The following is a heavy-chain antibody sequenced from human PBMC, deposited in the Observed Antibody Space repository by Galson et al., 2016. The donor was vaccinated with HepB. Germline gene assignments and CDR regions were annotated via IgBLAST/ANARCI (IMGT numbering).Heavy chain of an antibody. D-gene: IGHD3-16*02. CDR2: IKSNVNGGTT. CDR1: GGTFRNFW. J-gene: IGHJ5*02. V-gene: IGHV3-15*01. CDR3: TTDRPFTGGGVITT. Sequence: SLRLSCAVSGGTFRNFWMTWVRQAAGKGLEWVGRIKSNVNGGTTDYAAPVKGRFIISRDDSKNRVYLEVSSLKPEDTAVYYCTTDRPFTGGGVITTWGQGTLVTVSS.